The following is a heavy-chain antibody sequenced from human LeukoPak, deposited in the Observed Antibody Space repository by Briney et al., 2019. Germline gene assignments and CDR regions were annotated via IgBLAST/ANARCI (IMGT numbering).Heavy chain of an antibody. V-gene: IGHV4-34*01. CDR1: GGSFSGYY. CDR2: INHSGST. D-gene: IGHD4-17*01. J-gene: IGHJ4*02. Sequence: KPSETLSLTCAVYGGSFSGYYWSWIRQPPGKGLEWIGEINHSGSTNYNPSLKSRVTISVDTSKNQFSLKLSSVTAADTAVYYCARGDYGDYVYGYWGQGTLVTVSS. CDR3: ARGDYGDYVYGY.